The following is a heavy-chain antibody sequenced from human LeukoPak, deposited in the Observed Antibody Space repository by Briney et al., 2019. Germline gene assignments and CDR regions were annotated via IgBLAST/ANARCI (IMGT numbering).Heavy chain of an antibody. CDR1: GGTFSSYA. D-gene: IGHD3-9*01. V-gene: IGHV1-69*04. J-gene: IGHJ6*02. Sequence: SVKVSCKASGGTFSSYAISWVRQAPGQGLEWMGRIIPILGIANYAQKFQGRVTIAADKSTSTAYMELSSLRSEDTAVYYCARGGPALRYFDWLGSYGMDVWGQGTTVTVSS. CDR2: IIPILGIA. CDR3: ARGGPALRYFDWLGSYGMDV.